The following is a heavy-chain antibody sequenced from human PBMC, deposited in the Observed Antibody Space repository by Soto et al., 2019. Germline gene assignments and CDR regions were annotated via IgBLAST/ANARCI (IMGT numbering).Heavy chain of an antibody. CDR1: GFTFSNYE. Sequence: GGSLRLSCAASGFTFSNYEMHWVRQAPGKGLEYVSGISNNGAHTDYAKSVKGRFTISRDNSENTLYLQMGSLRAEDTAVYYCARPLQDDLHDILTGPMPHDAFDIWGQGTMVTVSS. CDR2: ISNNGAHT. V-gene: IGHV3-64*01. CDR3: ARPLQDDLHDILTGPMPHDAFDI. D-gene: IGHD3-9*01. J-gene: IGHJ3*02.